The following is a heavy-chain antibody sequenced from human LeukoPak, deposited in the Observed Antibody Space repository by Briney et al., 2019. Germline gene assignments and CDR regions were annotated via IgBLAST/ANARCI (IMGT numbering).Heavy chain of an antibody. CDR1: GFTFSDYY. Sequence: GGSLRLSCAASGFTFSDYYMSWIRQAPGKGLEWVSYISSSGSTIYYADSVKGRFTISRDNAKNSLYLQMNSLRAEDTAVYYCAKEGRWLQFTFDYWGQGTLVTVSS. CDR2: ISSSGSTI. D-gene: IGHD5-12*01. J-gene: IGHJ4*02. V-gene: IGHV3-11*01. CDR3: AKEGRWLQFTFDY.